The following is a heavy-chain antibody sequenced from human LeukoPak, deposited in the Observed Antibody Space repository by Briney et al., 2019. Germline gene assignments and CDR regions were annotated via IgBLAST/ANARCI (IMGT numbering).Heavy chain of an antibody. V-gene: IGHV3-23*01. CDR2: VRGSGSTT. CDR3: AKTAIGENYYFDY. CDR1: GFTVSSNY. Sequence: GGSLRLSCAASGFTVSSNYMSWVRQAPGKGLEWVSTVRGSGSTTYYADSVKGRFTISRDNSKNTLSLQLNSLRAEDTAVYYCAKTAIGENYYFDYWGQGTLVTVSS. D-gene: IGHD2-21*02. J-gene: IGHJ4*02.